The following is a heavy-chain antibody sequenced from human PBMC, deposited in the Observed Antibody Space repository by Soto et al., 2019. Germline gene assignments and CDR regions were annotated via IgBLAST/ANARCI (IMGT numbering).Heavy chain of an antibody. Sequence: QVQLQQWGAGLLKPSETLSLTCAVYGGSFSGYYWSWIRQPPGKGLDWIGEINHSGSTNYNPSLKSRVTISVDTSKNQFSLKLSSVTAADTAVYYCARYKLGDSSGWYWYYYYGMDVWGQGTTVTVSS. D-gene: IGHD6-19*01. CDR2: INHSGST. V-gene: IGHV4-34*01. CDR3: ARYKLGDSSGWYWYYYYGMDV. CDR1: GGSFSGYY. J-gene: IGHJ6*02.